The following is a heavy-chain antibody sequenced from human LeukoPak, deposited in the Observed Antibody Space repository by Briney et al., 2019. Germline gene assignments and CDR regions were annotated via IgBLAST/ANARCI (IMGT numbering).Heavy chain of an antibody. CDR2: IYHSGSF. J-gene: IGHJ5*02. CDR3: VHVLAGGFDP. D-gene: IGHD2-8*02. Sequence: GSLRLSCAASGFTFSSHGMHWVRQPPGKGLEWIGEIYHSGSFNYNPSLQSRVTISLDKSQNQFSLRLTSVTAADTAVYYCVHVLAGGFDPWGQGTLVTVSS. V-gene: IGHV4-4*02. CDR1: GFTFSSHG.